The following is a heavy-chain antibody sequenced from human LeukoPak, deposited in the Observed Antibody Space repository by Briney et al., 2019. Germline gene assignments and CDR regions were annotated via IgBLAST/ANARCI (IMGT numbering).Heavy chain of an antibody. CDR1: GFTFSSYG. J-gene: IGHJ4*02. CDR2: IRYDGSNK. D-gene: IGHD3-10*01. V-gene: IGHV3-30*02. Sequence: GGSLRLSCAASGFTFSSYGMHWVRQAPGKGLEWVAFIRYDGSNKYYADSVKGRFTISRDNSENTLYLQMNSLRAEDTAVYYCAKLPYGSGSYYNGVVDYWGQGTLVTVSS. CDR3: AKLPYGSGSYYNGVVDY.